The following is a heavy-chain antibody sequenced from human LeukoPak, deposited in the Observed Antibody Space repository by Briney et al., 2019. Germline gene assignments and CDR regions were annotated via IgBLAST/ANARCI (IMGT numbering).Heavy chain of an antibody. CDR1: GYTFTSYN. CDR3: ARSMVRVPGDP. J-gene: IGHJ5*02. CDR2: INPSGGST. D-gene: IGHD3-10*01. V-gene: IGHV1-46*03. Sequence: ASVKVSCKASGYTFTSYNMHWVRQAPGQGLEWMGIINPSGGSTSYALKFQGRVTMTRDTSTSTVYMELSSLRSEDTAVYYCARSMVRVPGDPWGQGTLVTVSS.